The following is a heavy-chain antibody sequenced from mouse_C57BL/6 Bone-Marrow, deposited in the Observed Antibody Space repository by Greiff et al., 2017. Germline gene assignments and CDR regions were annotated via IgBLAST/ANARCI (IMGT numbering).Heavy chain of an antibody. CDR2: IDPANGNT. Sequence: EVKLMESVAELVRPGASVKLSCTASGFNIKNTYMHWVKQRPEQGLEWIGRIDPANGNTKYAPKFQGKATITADTSSNTAYLQLSSLTSEDTAIYYCASPIYDSNYGWYFDVWGTGTTVTVSS. CDR1: GFNIKNTY. CDR3: ASPIYDSNYGWYFDV. V-gene: IGHV14-3*01. D-gene: IGHD2-5*01. J-gene: IGHJ1*03.